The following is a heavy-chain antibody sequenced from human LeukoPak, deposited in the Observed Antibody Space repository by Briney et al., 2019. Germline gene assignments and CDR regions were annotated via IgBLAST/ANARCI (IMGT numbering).Heavy chain of an antibody. CDR3: ARGGIFYDSSGPMGHAFDI. V-gene: IGHV1-2*02. Sequence: EASVKVSCKASGYTFTGYYMHWVRQAPGQGLEWMGWINPNSGGTNYAQKFQGRVTMTRDTSISTAYMELSRLRSDDTAVYYCARGGIFYDSSGPMGHAFDIWGQGTMVTVSS. D-gene: IGHD3-22*01. CDR1: GYTFTGYY. J-gene: IGHJ3*02. CDR2: INPNSGGT.